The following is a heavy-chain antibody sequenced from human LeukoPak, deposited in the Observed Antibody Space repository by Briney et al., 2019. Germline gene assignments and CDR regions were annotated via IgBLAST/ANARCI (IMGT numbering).Heavy chain of an antibody. CDR3: AREYSSSRYFDY. Sequence: TGGSLRLSCVASGFTXXNYWMHWVRQAXXXXLVWVSRINSDGSSTTYADSVKGRFTISRDNAENTLYLQMNSLRAEDTAVYYCAREYSSSRYFDYWGQGTLVTVSS. D-gene: IGHD6-6*01. J-gene: IGHJ4*02. CDR1: GFTXXNYW. CDR2: INSDGSST. V-gene: IGHV3-74*01.